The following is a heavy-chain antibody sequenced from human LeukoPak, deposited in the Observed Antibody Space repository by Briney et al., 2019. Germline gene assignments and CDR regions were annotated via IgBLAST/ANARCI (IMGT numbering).Heavy chain of an antibody. Sequence: SETLSLTCTVSGGSISSSNYYWGWVRQPPGKGLEWIGSIYYSGSTYYNPSLKSRVTISVDTSKNQFSLKLSSVTAADTAVYYCARLGVVRGVSFDYWGQGTLVTVSS. V-gene: IGHV4-39*01. CDR2: IYYSGST. CDR1: GGSISSSNYY. J-gene: IGHJ4*02. CDR3: ARLGVVRGVSFDY. D-gene: IGHD3-10*01.